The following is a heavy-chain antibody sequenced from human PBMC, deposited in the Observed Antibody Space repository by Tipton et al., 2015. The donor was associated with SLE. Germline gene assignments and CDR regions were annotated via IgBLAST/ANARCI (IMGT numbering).Heavy chain of an antibody. Sequence: QLVQSGGGLVQAGGSLRLSCAASGFKFDDYAMHWVRQAPGKGPEWVSGLSWNSGNRVYADSVRGRFTISRDNSKNTLYLQMNSLRVEDTAVYYCTTEDMVQGGGFDSWGQGTLVTVSS. CDR1: GFKFDDYA. CDR3: TTEDMVQGGGFDS. V-gene: IGHV3-9*01. CDR2: LSWNSGNR. D-gene: IGHD3-10*01. J-gene: IGHJ4*02.